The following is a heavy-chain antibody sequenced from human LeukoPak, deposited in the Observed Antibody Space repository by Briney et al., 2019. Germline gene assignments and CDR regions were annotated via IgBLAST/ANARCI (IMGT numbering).Heavy chain of an antibody. CDR2: IYYSGST. J-gene: IGHJ6*03. CDR3: ARVGLEWLLNYYYYYYMDV. D-gene: IGHD3-3*01. CDR1: GGSISSYY. Sequence: PSETLSLTCTVSGGSISSYYWSWIRQPPGKGLEWIGYIYYSGSTNYNPSLKSRVTISVDMSKNQFSLKLSSVTAADTAVYYCARVGLEWLLNYYYYYYMDVWGKGTTVTVSS. V-gene: IGHV4-59*01.